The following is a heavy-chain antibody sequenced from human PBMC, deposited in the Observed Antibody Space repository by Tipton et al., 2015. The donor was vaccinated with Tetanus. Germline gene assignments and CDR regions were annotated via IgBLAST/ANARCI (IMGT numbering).Heavy chain of an antibody. J-gene: IGHJ5*02. CDR1: GFTVSSNY. Sequence: SLRLSCAASGFTVSSNYMSWVSQAPGKGLEWVSVIYSGGSTYYADYVKGRFTISRDNSKNTLYLQMNSLRADDTAVYYCAGDLYGSGSFGWFDPWGQGTLVTVST. CDR3: AGDLYGSGSFGWFDP. V-gene: IGHV3-66*01. CDR2: IYSGGST. D-gene: IGHD3-10*01.